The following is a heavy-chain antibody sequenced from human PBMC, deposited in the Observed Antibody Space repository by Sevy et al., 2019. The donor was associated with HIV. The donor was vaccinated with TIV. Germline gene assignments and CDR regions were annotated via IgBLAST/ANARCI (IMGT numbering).Heavy chain of an antibody. CDR1: GGSFSGYY. J-gene: IGHJ4*02. D-gene: IGHD3-10*01. CDR2: INHSGST. V-gene: IGHV4-34*01. Sequence: SETLSLTCAVYGGSFSGYYWSWIRQPPGKGLEWIGEINHSGSTNYNPSLKSRVTISVDTSKNQFSLKLSSVTAADTAVYYCASGWYYGSGRKFDYWGQGTLVTVSS. CDR3: ASGWYYGSGRKFDY.